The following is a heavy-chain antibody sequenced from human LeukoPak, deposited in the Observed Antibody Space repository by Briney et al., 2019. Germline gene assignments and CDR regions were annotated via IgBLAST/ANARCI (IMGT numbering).Heavy chain of an antibody. CDR3: VNIAATGPDY. CDR1: GFIFSSYV. Sequence: GGSLGLSCAASGFIFSSYVLHWVRQAPGKGLEWVAVISHDGSTKYYVDSVKGRFTISRDNSKNTLYLQMNSLRPEDTAVYYCVNIAATGPDYWGQGTLVTVSS. J-gene: IGHJ4*02. D-gene: IGHD6-13*01. CDR2: ISHDGSTK. V-gene: IGHV3-30*03.